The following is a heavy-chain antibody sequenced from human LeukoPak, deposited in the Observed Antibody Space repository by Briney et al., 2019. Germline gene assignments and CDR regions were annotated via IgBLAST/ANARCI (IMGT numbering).Heavy chain of an antibody. CDR2: IYTSGST. Sequence: SETLSLTCTVSGGSISSYYWSWIRQPAAKGLEWIGRIYTSGSTNYNPSLKSRVTMSVDTSKNQFPLKLSSMTAADTAVYYCARVAPSMVRGATRRYYFDYWGQGTLVTVSS. J-gene: IGHJ4*02. V-gene: IGHV4-4*07. CDR1: GGSISSYY. D-gene: IGHD3-10*01. CDR3: ARVAPSMVRGATRRYYFDY.